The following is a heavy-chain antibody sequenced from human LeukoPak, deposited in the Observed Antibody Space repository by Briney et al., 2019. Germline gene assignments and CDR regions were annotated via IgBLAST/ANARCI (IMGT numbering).Heavy chain of an antibody. V-gene: IGHV3-74*01. Sequence: PGGYLRLSCAASGFTFSSYWMHWVRQAPGKGLVWVSRINSDGSSTSYADSVKGRFTISRDNARNTLYLQMNSLRAEDTAVYYCASPGRTDAFDIWGQGTMVTVSS. CDR1: GFTFSSYW. CDR2: INSDGSST. CDR3: ASPGRTDAFDI. J-gene: IGHJ3*02.